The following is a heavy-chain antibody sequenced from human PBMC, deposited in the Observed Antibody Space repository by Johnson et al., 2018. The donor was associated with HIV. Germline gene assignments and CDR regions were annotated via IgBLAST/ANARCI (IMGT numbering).Heavy chain of an antibody. CDR1: GFTFDDYG. D-gene: IGHD5-12*01. V-gene: IGHV3-20*04. CDR2: INWNGGST. Sequence: VQLVESGGGVVRPGGSLRLSCAASGFTFDDYGMSWVRQAPGKGLEWVSGINWNGGSTGSVDSVKGRLTISRDNPKNTLYLQMNSLRAEDTAVFYCAKVRGWSDDTFDIWGQGTMVTVSS. J-gene: IGHJ3*02. CDR3: AKVRGWSDDTFDI.